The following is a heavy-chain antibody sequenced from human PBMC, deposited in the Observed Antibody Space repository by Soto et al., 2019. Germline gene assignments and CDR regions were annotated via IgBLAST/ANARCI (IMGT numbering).Heavy chain of an antibody. V-gene: IGHV3-66*04. J-gene: IGHJ4*02. D-gene: IGHD3-16*01. CDR2: IYPGDTT. CDR3: ARHWALGPPPAY. CDR1: GFTFSSYG. Sequence: GGSLRLSCAASGFTFSSYGMSWVRQAPGKGLEWVSVIYPGDTTFYADSVKGRFTISRDNSKNTLYLQMNSLRAEDTAVYYCARHWALGPPPAYRGQGTLVTVSS.